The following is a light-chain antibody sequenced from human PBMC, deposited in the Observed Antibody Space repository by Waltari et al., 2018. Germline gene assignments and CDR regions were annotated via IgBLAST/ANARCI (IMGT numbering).Light chain of an antibody. Sequence: QSALTQPRSVSGSPGQSVTISCTGTSSAVGTYNYVSWYQQHPGKAPKLMIYDVTKRPSRVPDRCSGSKSGNTASLTIAGLQADDEADYYCCSYAGSYTYVVFGGGTRLTVL. CDR2: DVT. CDR1: SSAVGTYNY. V-gene: IGLV2-11*01. CDR3: CSYAGSYTYVV. J-gene: IGLJ2*01.